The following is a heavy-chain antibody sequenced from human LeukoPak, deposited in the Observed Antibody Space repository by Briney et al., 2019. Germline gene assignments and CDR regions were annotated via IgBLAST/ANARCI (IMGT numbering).Heavy chain of an antibody. CDR2: INHSGST. V-gene: IGHV4-34*01. J-gene: IGHJ4*02. D-gene: IGHD3-10*01. CDR3: ARSPHRIWFGELSPFDY. CDR1: GGSFSGYY. Sequence: PSETLSLTCAVYGGSFSGYYWSWIRQPPGKGLEWIGEINHSGSTNYNPSLKSRVTISVDTSKNQFSLKLSSVTAADTAVYYCARSPHRIWFGELSPFDYWGQGTLVTVSS.